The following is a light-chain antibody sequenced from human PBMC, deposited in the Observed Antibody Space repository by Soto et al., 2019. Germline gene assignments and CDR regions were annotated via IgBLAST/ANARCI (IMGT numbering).Light chain of an antibody. Sequence: EIVLTQSPGTLSLSPGERATLSCRASQSVSSSYLAWYQQKPGQAPRLLIYGASSRATGIPDRFSGSGSGTDFPLTLSRLAPEDFAVYYCQQYGSSPYTFGQGTKLEIK. V-gene: IGKV3-20*01. J-gene: IGKJ2*01. CDR3: QQYGSSPYT. CDR1: QSVSSSY. CDR2: GAS.